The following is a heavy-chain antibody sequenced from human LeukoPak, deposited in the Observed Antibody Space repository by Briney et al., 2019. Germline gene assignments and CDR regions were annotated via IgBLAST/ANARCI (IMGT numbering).Heavy chain of an antibody. V-gene: IGHV3-21*01. CDR2: ISSSSSYI. D-gene: IGHD6-13*01. Sequence: GGSLRLSCAASGFTFSSYSMNWVRQAPGKGLEWVSSISSSSSYIYYADSVKGRFTISRDNAKNSLYLQMNSLRAEDTALFYCARGGSWPNFDYWGQGTLVTVSS. CDR3: ARGGSWPNFDY. CDR1: GFTFSSYS. J-gene: IGHJ4*02.